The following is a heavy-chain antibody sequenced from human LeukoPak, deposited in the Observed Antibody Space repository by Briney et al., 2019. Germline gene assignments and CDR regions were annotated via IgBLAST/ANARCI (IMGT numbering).Heavy chain of an antibody. J-gene: IGHJ4*02. Sequence: GGSLRLSCAASGFTFSSYEMNWVRQAPGKGLEWVSYISSSGSTIYYADSVKGRFTISRDNAKNSLYLQMNSLRAEDTAVYYCARVVHCSGGSCYHFDYWGQGTLVTVSS. CDR3: ARVVHCSGGSCYHFDY. CDR2: ISSSGSTI. V-gene: IGHV3-48*03. D-gene: IGHD2-15*01. CDR1: GFTFSSYE.